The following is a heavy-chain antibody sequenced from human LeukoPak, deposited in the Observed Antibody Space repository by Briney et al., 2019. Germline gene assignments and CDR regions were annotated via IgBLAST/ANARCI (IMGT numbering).Heavy chain of an antibody. CDR3: AKGHDYGDYDGDSFDY. CDR1: GFTFSSYA. J-gene: IGHJ4*02. V-gene: IGHV3-23*01. Sequence: PGGSLRLSCAASGFTFSSYAMSWVRQAPGKGLEWVSAISGSGSSTYYADSVKGRFTISRDNSKNTLYLQMNSLRAEDTALYYCAKGHDYGDYDGDSFDYWGQGTLVTVSS. D-gene: IGHD4-17*01. CDR2: ISGSGSST.